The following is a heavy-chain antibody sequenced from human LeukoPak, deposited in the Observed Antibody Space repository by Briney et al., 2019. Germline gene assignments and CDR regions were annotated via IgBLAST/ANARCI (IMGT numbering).Heavy chain of an antibody. D-gene: IGHD7-27*01. CDR2: IREVGTEK. V-gene: IGHV3-7*01. CDR3: ARHVGISF. Sequence: PGGSLRLSSTASGFTFSGAWMTWVSQAPGKGLEWVANIREVGTEKNYVDSVKGRFSIHRDHPKKSPCRQRSNQRDKHTSISYCARHVGISFWGQGTLVTVSS. J-gene: IGHJ4*02. CDR1: GFTFSGAW.